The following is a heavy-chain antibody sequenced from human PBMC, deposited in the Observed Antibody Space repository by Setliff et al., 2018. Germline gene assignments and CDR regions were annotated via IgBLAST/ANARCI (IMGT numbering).Heavy chain of an antibody. D-gene: IGHD5-18*01. CDR1: GYTFRNYA. CDR2: ISVYNGDT. V-gene: IGHV1-18*01. CDR3: ARAPSVELVTIRTNSWFTY. J-gene: IGHJ4*02. Sequence: GASVKVSCKASGYTFRNYAFAWVRQAPGQGLEWVGWISVYNGDTNYAQKFQGRVTLTTDTSTSTAYMELRSLTSDDSAFYYCARAPSVELVTIRTNSWFTYWGQGTLVTVS.